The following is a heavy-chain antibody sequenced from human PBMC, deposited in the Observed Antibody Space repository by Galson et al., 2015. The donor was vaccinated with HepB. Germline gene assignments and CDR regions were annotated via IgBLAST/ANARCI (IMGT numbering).Heavy chain of an antibody. J-gene: IGHJ4*02. CDR1: GFTFSSYV. Sequence: SLRLSCAASGFTFSSYVMTWVRQAPRKGLEWVSAISNSGGRTYYADSVKGRFTISRDNSKNTLYLQMNSLRAEDTAVYYCAKEPPGGVGSTFDYWGQGTLVTVSS. CDR2: ISNSGGRT. V-gene: IGHV3-23*01. D-gene: IGHD1-26*01. CDR3: AKEPPGGVGSTFDY.